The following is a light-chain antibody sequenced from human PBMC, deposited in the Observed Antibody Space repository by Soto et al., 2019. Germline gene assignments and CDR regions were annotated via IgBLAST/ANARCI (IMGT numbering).Light chain of an antibody. CDR1: QAIRND. CDR2: AAS. J-gene: IGKJ3*01. CDR3: LQDYTYPFT. Sequence: AIQMTQSPSSLSASVGDRVTITCRASQAIRNDLGWYQQRPGKAPKLLIYAASTLQTGVPSRFSVSGSGTDFTLTISSLQPEDFATYYCLQDYTYPFTFGPGTKVDIK. V-gene: IGKV1-6*01.